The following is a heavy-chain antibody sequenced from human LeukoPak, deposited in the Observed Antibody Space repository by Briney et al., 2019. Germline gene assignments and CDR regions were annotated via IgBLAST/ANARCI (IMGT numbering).Heavy chain of an antibody. J-gene: IGHJ4*02. CDR1: GFTFSNYY. Sequence: PGGSLRLSCVASGFTFSNYYMHWVRQGPGKGLVWVSRINSDGGGADYADSVKGRFTISRDNARNTLFLQMNSLRAEDTAVYYCARDFDYSTNLWGQGTLVTVSS. CDR2: INSDGGGA. CDR3: ARDFDYSTNL. D-gene: IGHD4-11*01. V-gene: IGHV3-74*01.